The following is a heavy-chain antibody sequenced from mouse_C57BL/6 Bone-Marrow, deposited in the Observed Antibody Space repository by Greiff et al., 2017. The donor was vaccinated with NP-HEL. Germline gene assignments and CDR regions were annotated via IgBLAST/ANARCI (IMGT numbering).Heavy chain of an antibody. J-gene: IGHJ2*01. CDR1: GYSITSGYY. V-gene: IGHV3-6*01. Sequence: ESGPGLVKPSQSLSLTCSVTGYSITSGYYWNWIRQFPGNKLEWMGFISYDGSNNYNPSFKNRITITRDTSKNQFFLKLNSVTTEDTATYYCARGFLFDYWGQGTTLTVSS. CDR2: ISYDGSN. CDR3: ARGFLFDY.